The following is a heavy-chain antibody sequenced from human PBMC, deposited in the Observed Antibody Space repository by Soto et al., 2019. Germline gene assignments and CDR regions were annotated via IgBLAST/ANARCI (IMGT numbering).Heavy chain of an antibody. V-gene: IGHV4-59*08. CDR2: SYYSGST. CDR1: GGSISSYY. Sequence: QVQLQESGPGLVKPSETLSLTCTVSGGSISSYYWSWIRQPPGKGLEWIGYSYYSGSTNYNPSLKSRVTIPVDTSKNQFSLKLSSVPAAVTAVYYCARRYGPGFDYWGQGTLVTVSS. J-gene: IGHJ4*02. D-gene: IGHD4-17*01. CDR3: ARRYGPGFDY.